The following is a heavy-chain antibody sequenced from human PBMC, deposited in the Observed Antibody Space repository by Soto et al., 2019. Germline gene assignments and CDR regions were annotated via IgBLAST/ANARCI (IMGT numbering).Heavy chain of an antibody. CDR2: IYYSGST. Sequence: SETLSLTCTVSGGSISSSSYYWGWIRQPPGKGLEWIGSIYYSGSTYYNPSLKSRVTISVDTSKNQFSLKLSSVTAADTAVYYCARSLNYIDYYYYMDVWGKGTTVTVSS. V-gene: IGHV4-39*01. CDR1: GGSISSSSYY. CDR3: ARSLNYIDYYYYMDV. D-gene: IGHD1-7*01. J-gene: IGHJ6*03.